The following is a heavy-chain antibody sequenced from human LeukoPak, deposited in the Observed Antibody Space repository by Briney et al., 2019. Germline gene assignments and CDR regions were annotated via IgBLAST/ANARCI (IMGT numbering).Heavy chain of an antibody. J-gene: IGHJ4*02. CDR1: GFTFNSYA. V-gene: IGHV3-30*04. D-gene: IGHD2-8*02. Sequence: GGSLRLSCAASGFTFNSYAMHWVRQAPGKGLEWVTVISYDGRQKYYADSVKGRFTISRDDSKKTLSVQMNSLRVEGTAVYYCVRETTGHFDSWGQGTLVTVSS. CDR3: VRETTGHFDS. CDR2: ISYDGRQK.